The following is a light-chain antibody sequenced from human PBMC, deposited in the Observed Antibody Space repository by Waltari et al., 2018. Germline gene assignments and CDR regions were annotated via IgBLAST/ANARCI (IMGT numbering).Light chain of an antibody. Sequence: ETVMTQSPVTLSVSPGERATVSCRASQSVSRNLAWSQQKPGQAPRLLIYDASTRATGIPARFSGSGSGTEFTLTISSLQSEDFAVYYCQQYNNWPPYSFGQGTKLEI. CDR2: DAS. V-gene: IGKV3-15*01. CDR3: QQYNNWPPYS. J-gene: IGKJ2*01. CDR1: QSVSRN.